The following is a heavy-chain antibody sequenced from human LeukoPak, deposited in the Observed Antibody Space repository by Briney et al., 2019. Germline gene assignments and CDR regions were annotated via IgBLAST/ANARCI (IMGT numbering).Heavy chain of an antibody. CDR3: ARKGCTGDCYRFDP. J-gene: IGHJ5*02. V-gene: IGHV1-18*01. CDR1: GYTFNTYG. CDR2: INTDNGNT. Sequence: ASVTVSCKASGYTFNTYGISWVRQAPGQRPEWMEWINTDNGNTKYAQKFQGRVTMTTDTSTSTAYMELSSLRSDDTAVYYCARKGCTGDCYRFDPWGQGTLVTVSS. D-gene: IGHD2-21*02.